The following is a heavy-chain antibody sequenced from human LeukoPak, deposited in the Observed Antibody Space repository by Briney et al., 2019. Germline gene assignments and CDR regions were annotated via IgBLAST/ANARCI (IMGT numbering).Heavy chain of an antibody. Sequence: SETLSLTCTVSGSSISSNLWSWIRQPAGKGLEWIGRIHTSGITNYNPSLKSRVTMSLDTSENQFSLKLSSVTAADTAVYYCARGFTKVTPLDYWGQGNLVSVSS. CDR1: GSSISSNL. CDR3: ARGFTKVTPLDY. D-gene: IGHD2-21*02. J-gene: IGHJ4*02. CDR2: IHTSGIT. V-gene: IGHV4-4*07.